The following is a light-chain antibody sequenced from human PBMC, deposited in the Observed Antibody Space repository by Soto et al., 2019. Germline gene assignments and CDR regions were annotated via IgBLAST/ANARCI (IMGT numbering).Light chain of an antibody. V-gene: IGKV3-11*01. Sequence: EIVLTQSPATLSLSPGERATLSCRASQSVSSYLAWYQQKPGQAPRLLIYDASNRATGIPARFSGSGSGTDFTLTSSSLEPEDFAVYHCQQRSNWPITFGQGTRLEIK. CDR2: DAS. J-gene: IGKJ5*01. CDR3: QQRSNWPIT. CDR1: QSVSSY.